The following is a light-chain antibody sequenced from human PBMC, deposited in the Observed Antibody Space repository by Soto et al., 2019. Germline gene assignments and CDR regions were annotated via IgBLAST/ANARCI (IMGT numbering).Light chain of an antibody. J-gene: IGLJ1*01. CDR3: CSYAGSYTGV. CDR1: SSDVGGYNY. CDR2: DVS. V-gene: IGLV2-11*01. Sequence: QSALTQPRSVSGSPGQSVTLSCTGNSSDVGGYNYVSWYQQHPGKAPKLMIYDVSKRPSGVPDRFSGSKSGNTASLTISGLQAEDEADYYCCSYAGSYTGVFGTGTKVTVL.